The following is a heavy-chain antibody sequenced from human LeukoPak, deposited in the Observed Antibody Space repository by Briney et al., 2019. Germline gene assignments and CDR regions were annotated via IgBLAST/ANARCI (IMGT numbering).Heavy chain of an antibody. CDR1: GFTFSSYA. V-gene: IGHV3-23*01. J-gene: IGHJ4*02. CDR2: ISGSGDNI. CDR3: AKSDCSYISCYVLDY. D-gene: IGHD2-2*01. Sequence: PGGPLRLSCAASGFTFSSYAMSWVRQAPGKGLEWVSAISGSGDNIYYADSVKGRFTISRDSSKKTLYLQMNILRAEDTAVYYCAKSDCSYISCYVLDYWGQGTQVTVSS.